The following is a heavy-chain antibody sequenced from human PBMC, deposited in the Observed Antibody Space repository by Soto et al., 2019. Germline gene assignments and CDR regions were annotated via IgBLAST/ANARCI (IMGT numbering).Heavy chain of an antibody. V-gene: IGHV4-39*07. Sequence: SETLSLTCTVSGGSISSNIYYWTWIRQPPGTGLEWIGEINHSGSTNYNPSLQSRVTISVDTSKNQFSLKLTSVTAADTAVYYYGRAKIYALFYYWGRVPRVTVSS. CDR1: GGSISSNIYY. CDR2: INHSGST. CDR3: GRAKIYALFYY. J-gene: IGHJ4*02. D-gene: IGHD3-16*01.